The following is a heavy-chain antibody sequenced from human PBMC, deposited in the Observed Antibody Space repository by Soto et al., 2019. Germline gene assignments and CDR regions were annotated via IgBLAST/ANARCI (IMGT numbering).Heavy chain of an antibody. D-gene: IGHD6-13*01. CDR1: GYSFTSYW. CDR2: IYPGDSDT. Sequence: GESLKISCKGSGYSFTSYWIGWVRQMPGKGLEWMGIIYPGDSDTRYSPSFQGQVTISADKSISTAYLQWSSLKASDTAMYYCARGRPGGYSSSWYRNYYYYGTDVWGQGTTVTVSS. J-gene: IGHJ6*02. CDR3: ARGRPGGYSSSWYRNYYYYGTDV. V-gene: IGHV5-51*01.